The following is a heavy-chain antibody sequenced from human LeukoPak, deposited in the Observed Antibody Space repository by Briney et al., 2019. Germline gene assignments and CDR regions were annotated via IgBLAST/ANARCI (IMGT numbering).Heavy chain of an antibody. J-gene: IGHJ6*03. CDR1: GGTFSSYA. CDR2: IIPIFGTA. V-gene: IGHV1-69*05. D-gene: IGHD6-19*01. Sequence: GASVKVSCKASGGTFSSYAISWVRQAPGQGLEWMGRIIPIFGTANYAQEFQGRVTITTDESTSTAYMELSSLRSEDTAVYYCARGVAGDYYYYYMDVWGKGTTVTVSS. CDR3: ARGVAGDYYYYYMDV.